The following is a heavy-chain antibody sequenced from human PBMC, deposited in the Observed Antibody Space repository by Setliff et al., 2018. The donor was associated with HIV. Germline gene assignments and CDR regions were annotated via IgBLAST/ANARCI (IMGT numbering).Heavy chain of an antibody. J-gene: IGHJ6*03. CDR3: ASRSYGSSDYYYYMDV. CDR1: GYTFTSYG. V-gene: IGHV1-18*01. D-gene: IGHD5-18*01. Sequence: ASVKVSCKASGYTFTSYGISWVRQAPGQGLEWMGWISAYNGNTNYAQKLQGRVTMTTDTSTSTAYMELRSLRSDDTAVYYCASRSYGSSDYYYYMDVWGKGATVTVSS. CDR2: ISAYNGNT.